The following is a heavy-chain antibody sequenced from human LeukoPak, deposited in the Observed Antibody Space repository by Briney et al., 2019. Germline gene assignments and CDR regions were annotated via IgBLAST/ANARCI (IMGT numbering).Heavy chain of an antibody. CDR2: LSGDGRST. J-gene: IGHJ4*02. CDR3: AKGPQEVSVTTYPYFDC. CDR1: GLTFSSYP. V-gene: IGHV3-23*01. Sequence: QSGGSLRLSCAASGLTFSSYPMTWLRQAPGKGLEWVSSLSGDGRSTYYADSVKGRFTISRDNSKNTLYLHMNSLRAEDTAVYYCAKGPQEVSVTTYPYFDCWGQGTLVTVSS. D-gene: IGHD4-17*01.